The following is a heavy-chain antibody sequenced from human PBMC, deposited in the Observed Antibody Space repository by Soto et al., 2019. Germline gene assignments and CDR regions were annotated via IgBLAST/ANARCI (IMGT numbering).Heavy chain of an antibody. Sequence: GGYLRLSCAASGFTFDDYAMHWVRQAPGKGLEWVSGISWNSGSIGYADSVKGRFTISRDNAKNSLYLQMNSLRAEDTALYYCAKDTRDQENLALDYWGQGT. CDR1: GFTFDDYA. CDR2: ISWNSGSI. V-gene: IGHV3-9*01. CDR3: AKDTRDQENLALDY. J-gene: IGHJ4*02.